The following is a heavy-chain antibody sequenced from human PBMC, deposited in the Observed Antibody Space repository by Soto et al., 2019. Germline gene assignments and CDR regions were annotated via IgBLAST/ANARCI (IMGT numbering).Heavy chain of an antibody. V-gene: IGHV4-34*01. J-gene: IGHJ6*02. CDR3: ARTGGSNYHNYYYYYGMDV. Sequence: SETLSLTCAVYGGSFSGYYWSWIRQPPGKGLEWIGEINHSGSTNYNPSLKSRVTISVDTSKNQFSLKLSSVTAADTAVYYCARTGGSNYHNYYYYYGMDVWGQVTTVTVSS. D-gene: IGHD4-4*01. CDR1: GGSFSGYY. CDR2: INHSGST.